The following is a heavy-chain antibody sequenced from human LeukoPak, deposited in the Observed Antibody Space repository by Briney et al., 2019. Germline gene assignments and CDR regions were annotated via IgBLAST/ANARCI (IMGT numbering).Heavy chain of an antibody. CDR1: GFTFSSYG. V-gene: IGHV3-33*01. CDR3: AREVVGATFGGFDY. CDR2: IWYDGSNK. D-gene: IGHD1-26*01. Sequence: GGSLRLSCAASGFTFSSYGVHWVRQASGKGLEWVAVIWYDGSNKYYADSVKGRFTISRDNSKNTLYLQMNCLRAEDTAVYYCAREVVGATFGGFDYWGQGTLVTVSS. J-gene: IGHJ4*02.